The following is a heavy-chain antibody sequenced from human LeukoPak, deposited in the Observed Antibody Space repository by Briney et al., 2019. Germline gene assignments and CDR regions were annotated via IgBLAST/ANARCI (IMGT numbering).Heavy chain of an antibody. Sequence: ASVKVSCKASGYSFTGYYMHWVRQAPGKGLEWMGWIKPDNGDTNYVKKFQGRVTMTRDTSITTAYMELSLRSDDTAVYYCAKFDQDWGTFDSWGQGTVVTVSS. J-gene: IGHJ4*02. CDR3: AKFDQDWGTFDS. CDR2: IKPDNGDT. V-gene: IGHV1-2*02. D-gene: IGHD7-27*01. CDR1: GYSFTGYY.